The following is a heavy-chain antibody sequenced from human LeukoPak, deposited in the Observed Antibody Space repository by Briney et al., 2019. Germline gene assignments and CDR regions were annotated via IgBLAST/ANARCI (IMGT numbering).Heavy chain of an antibody. D-gene: IGHD3-3*01. CDR1: GFTFSSYA. CDR3: AKESGITIFGVVTDRRYYFDY. Sequence: GGSLRLSCAASGFTFSSYAMSWARQAPGKGLEWVSAISGSGGSTYYADSVKGRFTISRDNSKNTLYLQMNSLRAEDTAVYYCAKESGITIFGVVTDRRYYFDYWGQGTLVTVSS. CDR2: ISGSGGST. V-gene: IGHV3-23*01. J-gene: IGHJ4*02.